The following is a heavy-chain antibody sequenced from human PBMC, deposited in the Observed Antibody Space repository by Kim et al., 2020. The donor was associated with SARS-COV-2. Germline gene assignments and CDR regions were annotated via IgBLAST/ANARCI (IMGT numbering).Heavy chain of an antibody. Sequence: ASVKVSCKASGYTFTGYYMHWVRQAPGQGLEWMGWINPNSGGTNYAQKFQGRVTMTRDTSISTAYMELSRLRSDDTAVYYCARVAPDYYYDSSGLDYWGQGTLVTVSS. CDR2: INPNSGGT. V-gene: IGHV1-2*02. J-gene: IGHJ4*02. CDR1: GYTFTGYY. CDR3: ARVAPDYYYDSSGLDY. D-gene: IGHD3-22*01.